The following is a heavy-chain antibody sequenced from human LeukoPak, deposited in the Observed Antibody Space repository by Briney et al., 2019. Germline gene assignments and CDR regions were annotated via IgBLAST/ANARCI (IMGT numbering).Heavy chain of an antibody. CDR2: IYPRDGST. V-gene: IGHV1-46*01. CDR3: ARDQEGFDY. CDR1: GYTFTSNY. Sequence: ASVKVSCKASGYTFTSNYIHWVRQAPGQGLEWMGMIYPRDGSTSYAQKFQGRVTVTRDTSTSTVHMELSGLRSEDTAVYYCARDQEGFDYWGQGTPVTVSS. J-gene: IGHJ4*02.